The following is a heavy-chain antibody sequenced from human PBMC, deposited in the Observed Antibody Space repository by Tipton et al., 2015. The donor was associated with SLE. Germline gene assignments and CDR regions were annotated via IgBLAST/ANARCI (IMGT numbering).Heavy chain of an antibody. J-gene: IGHJ5*02. CDR1: GGSISSRNYY. V-gene: IGHV4-39*07. Sequence: TLSLTCTVSGGSISSRNYYWGWIRQPPGKGLEWIGGIYYSGITYYNPSLKGRVIMSVDTSKNQFSLRLISVTAADTAVYFCGRASGWVSLNWFDPWGQGTLVTVSS. D-gene: IGHD6-19*01. CDR2: IYYSGIT. CDR3: GRASGWVSLNWFDP.